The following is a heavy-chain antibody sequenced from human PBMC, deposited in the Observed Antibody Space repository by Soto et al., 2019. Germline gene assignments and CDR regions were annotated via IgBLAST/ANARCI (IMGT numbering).Heavy chain of an antibody. CDR3: ARESRSGWYFDY. CDR1: GFTFSSYA. CDR2: ISYDGSNK. J-gene: IGHJ4*02. V-gene: IGHV3-30-3*01. Sequence: QVQLVESGGGVVQPGRSLRLSCAASGFTFSSYAMHWVRQAPGKGLEWVAVISYDGSNKYYADSVKGRFTISRDNSKNTLYLQMNSLRAEDTAVYYCARESRSGWYFDYWGQGTLVTVSS. D-gene: IGHD6-19*01.